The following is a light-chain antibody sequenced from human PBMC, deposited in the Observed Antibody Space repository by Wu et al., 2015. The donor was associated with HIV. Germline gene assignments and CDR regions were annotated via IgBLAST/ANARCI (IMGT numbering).Light chain of an antibody. CDR1: QSVSSH. Sequence: EIVLTQSPGTLSLSPGERATLSCRASQSVSSHLAWYQHKPGQAPRLLIYDSINRATGIPTRFSGSGSGTDFTLTINTLEPEDFAVYYCQQRNTWPWTFGQGTKVEI. CDR2: DSI. V-gene: IGKV3-11*01. J-gene: IGKJ1*01. CDR3: QQRNTWPWT.